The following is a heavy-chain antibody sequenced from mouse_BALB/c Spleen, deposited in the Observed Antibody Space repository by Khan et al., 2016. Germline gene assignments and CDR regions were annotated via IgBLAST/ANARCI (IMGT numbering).Heavy chain of an antibody. V-gene: IGHV1-9*01. D-gene: IGHD2-14*01. J-gene: IGHJ3*01. CDR3: ARWEDYGYFFAY. CDR2: ILPGSGRT. CDR1: GYTFSTYW. Sequence: QVRLQQSGAELMKPGASVKISCKATGYTFSTYWIEWVKQRPGHGLEWIGEILPGSGRTNSNEKFKGKATFTADTSSNTAYMQLSSLTCEDSAVYYCARWEDYGYFFAYWGQGTLVTVS.